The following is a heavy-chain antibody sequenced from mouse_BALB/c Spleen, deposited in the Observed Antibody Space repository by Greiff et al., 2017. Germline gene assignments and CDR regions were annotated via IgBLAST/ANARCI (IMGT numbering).Heavy chain of an antibody. Sequence: QVQLKQPGAELVRPGASVKLSCKASGYSFTSYWMNWVKQRPGQGLEWIGMIHPSDSATRLNQKFKDKATFTVDKSSSTAYMQLSSPTSEDSAVYYCARDGGLDVWGEGTTVTVSS. D-gene: IGHD1-1*02. J-gene: IGHJ1*01. CDR3: ARDGGLDV. CDR2: IHPSDSAT. V-gene: IGHV1-61*01. CDR1: GYSFTSYW.